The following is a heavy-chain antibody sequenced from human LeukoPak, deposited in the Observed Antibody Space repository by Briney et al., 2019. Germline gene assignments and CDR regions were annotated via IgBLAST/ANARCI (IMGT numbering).Heavy chain of an antibody. CDR1: GFTFSGSA. V-gene: IGHV3-73*01. D-gene: IGHD6-19*01. CDR3: TSRIAVDIWGFDP. Sequence: PGGSMRLSCAASGFTFSGSAMHWVRRASGKGLEGVGRIRSISNSYATAYAASVKGRFTISIDDSKNTAYLQMNSLKTEDTAVYYCTSRIAVDIWGFDPWGQGTLVTVSS. CDR2: IRSISNSYAT. J-gene: IGHJ5*02.